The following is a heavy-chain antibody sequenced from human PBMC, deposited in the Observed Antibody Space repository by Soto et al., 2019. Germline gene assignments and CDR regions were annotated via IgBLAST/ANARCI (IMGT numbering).Heavy chain of an antibody. CDR1: GFTVSNNY. CDR3: ARKADSGGNGGF. V-gene: IGHV3-53*05. D-gene: IGHD2-15*01. CDR2: IYSHGDT. J-gene: IGHJ4*02. Sequence: EVRLVETGGDLIQPGGSLRLSCAVSGFTVSNNYMYWVRQPPGKGLEWVSLIYSHGDTRYADSVRGRFTVSRDNSKNPLYLQMNSLRSEDTAVYYCARKADSGGNGGFWGQGTLVTVSS.